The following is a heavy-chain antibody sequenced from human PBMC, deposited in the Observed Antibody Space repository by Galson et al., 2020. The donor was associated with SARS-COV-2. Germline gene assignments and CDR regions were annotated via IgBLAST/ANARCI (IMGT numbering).Heavy chain of an antibody. CDR3: AAGYYDTRGWIDF. CDR1: GFPFADHA. Sequence: SLKISCATPGFPFADHAMHRVRQAPGTGLEWVSSISYNSRRIGHADPVRGRFTIPRDNDQNALYLQMNGLRPDDTAFYHCAAGYYDTRGWIDFWGQGTLVNV. CDR2: ISYNSRRI. J-gene: IGHJ4*02. D-gene: IGHD3-22*01. V-gene: IGHV3-9*01.